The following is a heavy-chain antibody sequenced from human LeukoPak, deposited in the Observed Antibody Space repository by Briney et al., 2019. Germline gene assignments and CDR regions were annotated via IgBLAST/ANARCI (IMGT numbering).Heavy chain of an antibody. Sequence: GGSLRLSCAASGFTFSSYEMNWVRQAPGKGLEWVSYISSSGSTIYYADSVKGRFTISRDNAKNSLYLQMNSLRVEDTAVYYCAKVAHYYYGSESYYFFEHWGQGTPVTASS. D-gene: IGHD3-10*01. CDR2: ISSSGSTI. CDR3: AKVAHYYYGSESYYFFEH. CDR1: GFTFSSYE. V-gene: IGHV3-48*03. J-gene: IGHJ4*02.